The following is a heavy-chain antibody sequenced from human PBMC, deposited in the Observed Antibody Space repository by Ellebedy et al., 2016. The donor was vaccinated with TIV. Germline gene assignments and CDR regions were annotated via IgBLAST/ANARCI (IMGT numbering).Heavy chain of an antibody. Sequence: PGGSLRLSCVASGFTFSNYWMTWVRQAPGKELQWVAHISQDGRETYYVDSVKGRFTIPRDNANNSLNLQMISLRVEDTAVYYCARDRYFYQLDALDFWGQGTTLIVSS. CDR2: ISQDGRET. D-gene: IGHD3-9*01. CDR1: GFTFSNYW. CDR3: ARDRYFYQLDALDF. J-gene: IGHJ3*01. V-gene: IGHV3-7*03.